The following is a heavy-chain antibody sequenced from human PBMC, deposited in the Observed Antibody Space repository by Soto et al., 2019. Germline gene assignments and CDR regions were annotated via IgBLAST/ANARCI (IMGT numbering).Heavy chain of an antibody. V-gene: IGHV1-24*01. CDR2: FDPEDGET. CDR1: GYTLTELS. J-gene: IGHJ3*02. CDR3: ATDFRKSCSGGSCYFDGWAFDI. Sequence: ASVKVYWKVSGYTLTELSMHWVRQAPGKGLEWMGGFDPEDGETIYAQKFQGRVTMTEDTSTDTAYMELSSLRSEDTAVYYCATDFRKSCSGGSCYFDGWAFDIWGEGTMVTVSS. D-gene: IGHD2-15*01.